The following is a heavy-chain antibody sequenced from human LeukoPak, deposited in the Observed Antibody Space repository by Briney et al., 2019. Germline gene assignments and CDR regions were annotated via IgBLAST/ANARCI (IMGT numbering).Heavy chain of an antibody. CDR2: IIPIFGTA. CDR3: ARCDFWSGYSNY. J-gene: IGHJ4*02. V-gene: IGHV1-69*05. Sequence: SVKVSCKASGGTFSSYAISWVRQAPGQGLEWMGRIIPIFGTANYAQKFQGRVTITTDESRSTAYMELSSLRSEDTAAYYCARCDFWSGYSNYWGQGTLVTVSS. D-gene: IGHD3-3*01. CDR1: GGTFSSYA.